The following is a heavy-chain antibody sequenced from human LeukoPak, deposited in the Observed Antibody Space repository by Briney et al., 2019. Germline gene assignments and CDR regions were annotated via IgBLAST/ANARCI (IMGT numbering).Heavy chain of an antibody. V-gene: IGHV1-2*02. D-gene: IGHD1-26*01. CDR3: ARVIRYGGLPNGY. J-gene: IGHJ4*02. Sequence: GASVKVSSKASGYTFTGYYMHWVRQAPGQGLEWMGWINPNSGGTNYAQKFQGRVTMTRDTSISTAYMELSRLRSDDTAVYYCARVIRYGGLPNGYWGQGTLVTVSS. CDR1: GYTFTGYY. CDR2: INPNSGGT.